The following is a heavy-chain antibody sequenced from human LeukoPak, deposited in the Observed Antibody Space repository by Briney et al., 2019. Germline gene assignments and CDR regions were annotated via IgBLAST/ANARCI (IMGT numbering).Heavy chain of an antibody. D-gene: IGHD3-22*01. V-gene: IGHV3-9*03. J-gene: IGHJ4*02. CDR3: AKDSSGYPKGVFDY. Sequence: GRSLRLSCAASGFTFDDYAMHWVRQAPGKGLEWVSGISWNSGKIGYADSVKGRFTISRDNAENSLYLQMNSLGAEDMALYYCAKDSSGYPKGVFDYWGQGTLVTVSS. CDR2: ISWNSGKI. CDR1: GFTFDDYA.